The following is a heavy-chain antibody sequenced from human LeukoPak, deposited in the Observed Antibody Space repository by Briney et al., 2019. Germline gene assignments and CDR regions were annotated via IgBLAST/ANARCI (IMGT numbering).Heavy chain of an antibody. CDR2: ISGSGGST. CDR1: GFTFSSYA. J-gene: IGHJ4*02. Sequence: PGGSLRLSCAASGFTFSSYAMSWVRQAPGKGLEWVSAISGSGGSTYYADSVKGRFTISRDNSKNTLYLQMNSLRAEETAVYYWAKGGGYCSNTSCRTYFDYWGQGTLVTVSS. CDR3: AKGGGYCSNTSCRTYFDY. D-gene: IGHD2-2*01. V-gene: IGHV3-23*01.